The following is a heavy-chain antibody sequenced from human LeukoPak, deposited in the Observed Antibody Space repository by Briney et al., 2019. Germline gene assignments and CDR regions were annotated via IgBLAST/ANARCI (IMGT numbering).Heavy chain of an antibody. J-gene: IGHJ6*02. D-gene: IGHD5-18*01. CDR2: IWYDGSNK. V-gene: IGHV3-33*01. Sequence: GGSLRLSCAASGFTFSSYGMHWVRQAPGKGLEWVAVIWYDGSNKYYADSVKGRFTISRDNSKNTLYLQMNSLRAEDTAVYYCARGRGDLDTAMVDYGMDVWGQGTTVTVSS. CDR3: ARGRGDLDTAMVDYGMDV. CDR1: GFTFSSYG.